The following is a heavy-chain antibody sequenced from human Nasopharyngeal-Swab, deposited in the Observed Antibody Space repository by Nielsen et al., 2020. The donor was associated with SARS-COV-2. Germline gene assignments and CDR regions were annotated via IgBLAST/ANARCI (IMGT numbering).Heavy chain of an antibody. J-gene: IGHJ4*02. CDR2: IYRLGGT. CDR3: ARGTPFDY. V-gene: IGHV4-31*03. D-gene: IGHD1-1*01. CDR1: GGSISTSNYY. Sequence: LRLSCTVSGGSISTSNYYWGWIRQPPGKGLEWIGYIYRLGGTSYNPSLKSRVTISLDASNNQFSLRLSSVTAADTAMFYCARGTPFDYWGQGILVTVSS.